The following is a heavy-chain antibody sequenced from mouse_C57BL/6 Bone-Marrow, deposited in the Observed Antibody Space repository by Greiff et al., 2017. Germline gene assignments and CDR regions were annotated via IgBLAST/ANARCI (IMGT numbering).Heavy chain of an antibody. D-gene: IGHD2-5*01. V-gene: IGHV1-50*01. J-gene: IGHJ4*01. CDR3: VGAYYSNSYAMDY. CDR1: GYTFTSYW. CDR2: IDPSDSYT. Sequence: VQLQQPGAELVKPGASVKLSCKASGYTFTSYWMQWVKQRPGQGLEWIGEIDPSDSYTNYNQKFKGKATLTVDTSSSTAYMQLSSLTSEDSAVYDCVGAYYSNSYAMDYWGQGTSGTVSS.